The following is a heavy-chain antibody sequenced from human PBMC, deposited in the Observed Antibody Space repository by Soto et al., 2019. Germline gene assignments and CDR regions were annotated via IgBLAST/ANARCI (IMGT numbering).Heavy chain of an antibody. Sequence: PGGSLRLSCAASGFTFSSYAMSWVRQAPGKGLEWVSAISGSGGSTYYADSVKGRFTISRDNSKNTLYLQMNSLRAEDTAVYYCAKWVGIQLWSESWVDYWGQGTLVTVSS. J-gene: IGHJ4*02. CDR1: GFTFSSYA. CDR3: AKWVGIQLWSESWVDY. V-gene: IGHV3-23*01. CDR2: ISGSGGST. D-gene: IGHD5-18*01.